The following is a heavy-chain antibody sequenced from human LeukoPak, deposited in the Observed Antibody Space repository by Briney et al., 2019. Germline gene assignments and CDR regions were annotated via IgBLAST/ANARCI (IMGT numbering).Heavy chain of an antibody. CDR3: AECSMTSCYTGGGFDD. D-gene: IGHD2-2*02. CDR2: IIPILGIA. Sequence: SVKVSCKASGGTFSSYTISWVRQAPGQGLEWMGRIIPILGIANYAQKFQGRVTITADKSTSTAYMELSSMRSKISAVYYCAECSMTSCYTGGGFDDWGQGTLVTVSS. V-gene: IGHV1-69*02. CDR1: GGTFSSYT. J-gene: IGHJ4*02.